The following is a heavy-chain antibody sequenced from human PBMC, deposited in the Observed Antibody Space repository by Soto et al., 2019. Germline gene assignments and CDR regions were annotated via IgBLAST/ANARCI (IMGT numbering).Heavy chain of an antibody. CDR3: ARVCRATTPYGMDV. D-gene: IGHD5-12*01. Sequence: ASVKVSCKASGYTFTGYYMHWVRQAPGQGLEWMGWINPNSGGTNYAQKFQGRVTMTRDKSISTAYMELSRLRSDDTAVYYCARVCRATTPYGMDVCGQGTTDTVS. CDR1: GYTFTGYY. V-gene: IGHV1-2*02. J-gene: IGHJ6*02. CDR2: INPNSGGT.